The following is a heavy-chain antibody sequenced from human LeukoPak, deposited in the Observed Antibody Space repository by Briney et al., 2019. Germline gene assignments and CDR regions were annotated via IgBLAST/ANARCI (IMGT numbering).Heavy chain of an antibody. J-gene: IGHJ4*02. V-gene: IGHV3-23*01. D-gene: IGHD3-10*01. CDR1: GFTFSSYG. CDR2: ISGSGGST. Sequence: GGPLRLSCAASGFTFSSYGMSWVRQAPGKGLEWVSAISGSGGSTYYADSVKGRFTISRDNSKNTLYLQMNSLRAEDTAVYFCAKLPYGSGTFDYWGQGTLVTVSS. CDR3: AKLPYGSGTFDY.